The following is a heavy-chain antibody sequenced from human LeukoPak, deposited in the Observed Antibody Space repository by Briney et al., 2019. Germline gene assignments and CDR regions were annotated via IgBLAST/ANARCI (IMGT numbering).Heavy chain of an antibody. CDR3: ARDEGNSGWYTFDY. Sequence: SQTLSLTCTISGDSVSSNNGAWNWIRQSPSRGLEWLGRTYYRSKWYNDYAVSMKGRITINPDTSKNQFSLQLNSVTPEDTAVYYCARDEGNSGWYTFDYWGQGTLVTASS. CDR1: GDSVSSNNGA. J-gene: IGHJ4*02. V-gene: IGHV6-1*01. D-gene: IGHD6-19*01. CDR2: TYYRSKWYN.